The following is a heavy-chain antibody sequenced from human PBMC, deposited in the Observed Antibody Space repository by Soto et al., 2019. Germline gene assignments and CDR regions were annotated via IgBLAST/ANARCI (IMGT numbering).Heavy chain of an antibody. V-gene: IGHV3-66*01. J-gene: IGHJ4*02. Sequence: GGSLRLSCEASGLSISSSYMNWVRQAPGKGLEWVSIFYSGGSSYYADSVKAKFTISRDISTNTLFLQMNNLRAEDTAVYYCASGSNWYRLDYWGQGTLVTVSS. CDR3: ASGSNWYRLDY. CDR2: FYSGGSS. CDR1: GLSISSSY. D-gene: IGHD6-13*01.